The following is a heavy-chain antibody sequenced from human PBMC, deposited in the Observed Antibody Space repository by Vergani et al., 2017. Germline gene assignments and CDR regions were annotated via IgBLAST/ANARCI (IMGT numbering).Heavy chain of an antibody. CDR2: IHPADSDT. D-gene: IGHD3-22*01. J-gene: IGHJ4*02. CDR1: GYSFTNYW. CDR3: ARLYGRDSSGSKYFDY. Sequence: EVQLVQSGAEVKKPGASLKISCQISGYSFTNYWIGWVRQMPGKGLEWMGIIHPADSDTRYSPSFQGQVTISVDKSISTAYLQRSSLRASDSAMYYCARLYGRDSSGSKYFDYWGQGTLGTVSS. V-gene: IGHV5-51*01.